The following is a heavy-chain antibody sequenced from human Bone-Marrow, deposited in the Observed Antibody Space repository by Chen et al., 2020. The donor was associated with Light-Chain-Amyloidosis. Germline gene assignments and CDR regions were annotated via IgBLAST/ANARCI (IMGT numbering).Heavy chain of an antibody. CDR3: ARLDYGGSTRYYYGMDV. Sequence: QVQLQESGPGLVKPSQTLSLTCSVSGGSISSGGYYWSWIRQHPWKGLEWIGYIYYTGSTYYKPSLRGRVTMSVDTSKNQFSLRVNSVTAADTAIYYCARLDYGGSTRYYYGMDVWGQGTTVTVSS. CDR2: IYYTGST. J-gene: IGHJ6*02. CDR1: GGSISSGGYY. V-gene: IGHV4-31*03. D-gene: IGHD4-17*01.